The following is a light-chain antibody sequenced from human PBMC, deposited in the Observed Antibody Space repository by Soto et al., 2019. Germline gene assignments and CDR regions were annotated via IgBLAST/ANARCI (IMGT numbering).Light chain of an antibody. Sequence: EIVLTQSPGTLSLSPGERATLSCMASQSVSSRYLAWYQQKPGQPPRLLIYGASSRATGIPDRFSGSGSGTDFTLTISRLEHDDFAAYYCQQYGSSRALTFGGGTKVDIK. V-gene: IGKV3-20*01. J-gene: IGKJ4*01. CDR2: GAS. CDR1: QSVSSRY. CDR3: QQYGSSRALT.